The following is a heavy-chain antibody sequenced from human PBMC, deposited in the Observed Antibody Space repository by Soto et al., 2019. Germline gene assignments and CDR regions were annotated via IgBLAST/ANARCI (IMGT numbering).Heavy chain of an antibody. CDR3: ARTPDSGYGHFDY. Sequence: PGGSLRLSCAASGFTFSSYARSWVRQAPGKGLEWVSTIDGSASNTYYADSVKGRFTISRDSSKNTLFLQMNSPRAEDTAVYYCARTPDSGYGHFDYWGQGTLVTVYS. CDR2: IDGSASNT. V-gene: IGHV3-23*01. J-gene: IGHJ4*02. D-gene: IGHD5-12*01. CDR1: GFTFSSYA.